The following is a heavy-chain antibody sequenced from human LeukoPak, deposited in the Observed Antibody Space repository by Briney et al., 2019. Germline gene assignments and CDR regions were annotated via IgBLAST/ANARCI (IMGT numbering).Heavy chain of an antibody. Sequence: SVKVSCKASGGTFSSYAISWVRQAPGQGLEWMGGIIPIFGTANYAQKFQGRVTITADESTSTAYMELSSLRSEDTAVYYCARGGYCSRTSCHWEYWGQGTLVTVSS. CDR2: IIPIFGTA. D-gene: IGHD2-2*01. V-gene: IGHV1-69*13. CDR3: ARGGYCSRTSCHWEY. CDR1: GGTFSSYA. J-gene: IGHJ4*02.